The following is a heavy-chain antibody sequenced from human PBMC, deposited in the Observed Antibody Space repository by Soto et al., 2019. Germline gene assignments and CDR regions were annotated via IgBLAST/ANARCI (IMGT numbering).Heavy chain of an antibody. CDR2: ISYDGSNK. CDR3: ARDVNSSGWYRRGNYYYGMDV. V-gene: IGHV3-30-3*01. D-gene: IGHD6-19*01. CDR1: VFTFISYA. Sequence: GWSLRLSCASSVFTFISYAMHWVRQAPGKGLEWVAVISYDGSNKYYADSVKGRFTISRDNSKNTLYLQMNSLRAEDTAVYYCARDVNSSGWYRRGNYYYGMDVWGQGTTVTVSS. J-gene: IGHJ6*02.